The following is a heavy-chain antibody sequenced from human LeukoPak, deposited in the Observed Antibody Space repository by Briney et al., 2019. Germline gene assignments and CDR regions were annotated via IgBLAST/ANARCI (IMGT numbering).Heavy chain of an antibody. CDR3: ARDSGVVFGVVSHFDY. CDR2: LYYSGST. Sequence: KSSETLSLTCAVYGLPFCGHHWSGIRDPPGGRVVCIGYLYYSGSTYYNPSLKSRVTISVDTSKNQFSLKLSSVTAADTAVYYCARDSGVVFGVVSHFDYWGQGTLVTVSS. J-gene: IGHJ4*02. D-gene: IGHD3-3*01. V-gene: IGHV4-59*11. CDR1: GLPFCGHH.